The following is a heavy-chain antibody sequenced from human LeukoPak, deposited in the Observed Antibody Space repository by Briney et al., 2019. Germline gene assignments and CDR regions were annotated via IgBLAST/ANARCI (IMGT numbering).Heavy chain of an antibody. D-gene: IGHD3-22*01. Sequence: GGTLRLSCAASRFTFTISGMSWVRQAPGKGLEWVSAMSGSGGNTYYADSVKGRFTISRDNSRNTLYLQMNSLRAEDTALYYCANWYYYENGAYWCWGQGTLVSVSS. V-gene: IGHV3-23*01. CDR3: ANWYYYENGAYWC. CDR1: RFTFTISG. CDR2: MSGSGGNT. J-gene: IGHJ4*02.